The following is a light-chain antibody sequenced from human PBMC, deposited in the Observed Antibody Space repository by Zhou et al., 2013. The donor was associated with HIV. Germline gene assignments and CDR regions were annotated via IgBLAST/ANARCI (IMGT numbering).Light chain of an antibody. J-gene: IGKJ4*01. CDR2: DAS. V-gene: IGKV1-33*01. CDR1: QDISNY. CDR3: QQFDTLVLT. Sequence: DIQMTQSPSSLSASVGDRVTITCQASQDISNYLNWYQQKPGKAPKLLIYDASNLETGVPSRFSGSGSGTDFTFAISSLQPEDVATYYCQQFDTLVLTFGGGTKVEIK.